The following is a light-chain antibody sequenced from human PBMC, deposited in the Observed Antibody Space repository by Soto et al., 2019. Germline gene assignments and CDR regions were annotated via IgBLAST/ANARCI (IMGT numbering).Light chain of an antibody. Sequence: QSALTQPASVSGSPGQSITISCTGTSSDVGGYNYVSGYQQHPGKAPKLIIYEVSNRPSGVSNRFSGSKSGNTASLTISGLQAEDEADYSCTSYTSKSTGVFGTGTKLTVL. CDR2: EVS. CDR1: SSDVGGYNY. J-gene: IGLJ1*01. V-gene: IGLV2-14*01. CDR3: TSYTSKSTGV.